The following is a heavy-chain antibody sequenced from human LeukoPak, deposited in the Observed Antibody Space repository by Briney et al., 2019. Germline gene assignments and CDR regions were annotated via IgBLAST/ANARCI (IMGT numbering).Heavy chain of an antibody. D-gene: IGHD5-24*01. CDR1: GGSFSGYY. CDR3: ARKRRDGYRLYYYGMDV. CDR2: INHSGST. Sequence: SETLSLTCAVYGGSFSGYYWSWIRQPPGKGLEWIGEINHSGSTNYNPSLKSRVTISVDTSKDQFSLKLSSVTAADTAVYYCARKRRDGYRLYYYGMDVWGQGTTVTVSS. V-gene: IGHV4-34*01. J-gene: IGHJ6*02.